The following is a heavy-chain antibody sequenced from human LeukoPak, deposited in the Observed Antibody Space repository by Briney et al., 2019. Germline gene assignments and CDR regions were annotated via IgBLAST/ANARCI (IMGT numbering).Heavy chain of an antibody. J-gene: IGHJ6*03. D-gene: IGHD2-21*02. V-gene: IGHV3-33*01. CDR1: GFTFSSYG. CDR2: IWYDGSNK. Sequence: PPGGSLRLSYAASGFTFSSYGMHWVRQAPGKGLEWVAVIWYDGSNKYYADSVKGRFTISRDNSKNTLYLQMNSLRAEDTAVYYCARDRIVVVTAMDAMDVWGKGTTVTVSS. CDR3: ARDRIVVVTAMDAMDV.